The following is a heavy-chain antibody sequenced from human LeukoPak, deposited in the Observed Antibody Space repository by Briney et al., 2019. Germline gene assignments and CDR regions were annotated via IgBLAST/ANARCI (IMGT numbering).Heavy chain of an antibody. Sequence: GASVKVSCKASGYTFTSYGISWVGQAPGQGLEWMGWISAYNGNTNYAQKLQGRVTMTTDTSTSTAYMELRSLRSDDTAVYYCARDHNSVSAGTFDYWGQGTLVTVSS. CDR3: ARDHNSVSAGTFDY. D-gene: IGHD6-19*01. V-gene: IGHV1-18*01. CDR1: GYTFTSYG. CDR2: ISAYNGNT. J-gene: IGHJ4*02.